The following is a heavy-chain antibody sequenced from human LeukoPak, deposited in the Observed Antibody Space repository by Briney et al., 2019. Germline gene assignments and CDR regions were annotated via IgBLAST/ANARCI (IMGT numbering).Heavy chain of an antibody. D-gene: IGHD4-17*01. J-gene: IGHJ1*01. CDR3: ARGPPDVTVTQSEYLRH. CDR2: INAGNGNT. V-gene: IGHV1-3*01. CDR1: GYTFTSYA. Sequence: GASVKVSCKASGYTFTSYAMHWVRQAPGQRLEWMGWINAGNGNTKYSQKFQGRVTITRDTSASTAYMELSSLRSDDTAVYYCARGPPDVTVTQSEYLRHWGQGTLVTVSS.